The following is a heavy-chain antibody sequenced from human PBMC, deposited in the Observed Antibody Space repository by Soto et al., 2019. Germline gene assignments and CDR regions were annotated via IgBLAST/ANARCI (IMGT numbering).Heavy chain of an antibody. D-gene: IGHD3-3*01. V-gene: IGHV4-31*03. Sequence: SETLSLTCTVSGGSISSGGYYWSWIRQHPGKGLEWIGYIYYSGSTYYNPSLKSRVTTSVDTSKNQFSLKLSSVTAADTAVYYCARGYYDFWSGYFTWFDPWGQGTLVTVSS. CDR3: ARGYYDFWSGYFTWFDP. CDR2: IYYSGST. J-gene: IGHJ5*02. CDR1: GGSISSGGYY.